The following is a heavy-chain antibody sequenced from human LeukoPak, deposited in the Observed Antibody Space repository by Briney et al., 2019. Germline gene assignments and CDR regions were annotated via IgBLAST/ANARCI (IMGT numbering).Heavy chain of an antibody. Sequence: GESLKISCKGSGYWFTSYWIGWVRQMPGKGLEWMGIIYPGDSDTRYSPSFQGQVTISADKSISTAYLQWNSLKASDTALYYCARQGTVGSSSGWYDYWGQGTLVTVSS. CDR3: ARQGTVGSSSGWYDY. V-gene: IGHV5-51*01. J-gene: IGHJ4*02. CDR1: GYWFTSYW. CDR2: IYPGDSDT. D-gene: IGHD6-19*01.